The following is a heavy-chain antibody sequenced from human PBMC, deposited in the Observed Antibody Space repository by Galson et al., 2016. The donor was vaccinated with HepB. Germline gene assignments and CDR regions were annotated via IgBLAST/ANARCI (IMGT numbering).Heavy chain of an antibody. CDR1: GFTFSSYG. D-gene: IGHD2-15*01. CDR2: IWYDGSNK. Sequence: SLRLSCAASGFTFSSYGMHWVRRAPGKGLEWVAVIWYDGSNKYYADSVKGRFTISTDNSKNTLYLQMNSLRAEDTAVYYCARDTKGRVEVVVAANYYYYYGMDVWGQGTTVTVSS. J-gene: IGHJ6*02. V-gene: IGHV3-33*01. CDR3: ARDTKGRVEVVVAANYYYYYGMDV.